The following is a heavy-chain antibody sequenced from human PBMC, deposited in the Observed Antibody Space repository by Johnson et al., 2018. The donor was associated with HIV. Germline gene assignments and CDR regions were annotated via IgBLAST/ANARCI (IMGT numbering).Heavy chain of an antibody. V-gene: IGHV3-30*19. Sequence: QVKLVESGGGVVQPGRSLRLSCAVSGFTLSTYGMHWVRQAPGKGLEWVAVISYDGSNKYYADSVKGRFTISRDNSKNTLYLQMNSLRAEDTAVYYCARDGRITGTKDAFDIWGQGTMVSVSS. CDR2: ISYDGSNK. CDR3: ARDGRITGTKDAFDI. CDR1: GFTLSTYG. D-gene: IGHD1-7*01. J-gene: IGHJ3*02.